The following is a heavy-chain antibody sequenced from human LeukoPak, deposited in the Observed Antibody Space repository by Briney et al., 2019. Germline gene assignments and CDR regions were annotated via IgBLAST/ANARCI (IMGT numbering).Heavy chain of an antibody. V-gene: IGHV3-30*04. J-gene: IGHJ4*02. CDR1: GFTFSSYA. CDR3: AKDQGSGALDY. CDR2: ISYDGSNK. Sequence: GGSLRLSCAASGFTFSSYAMHWVRQAPGKGLEWVAVISYDGSNKYYADSVKGRFTISRDNSKNTLYLQMNSLRAEDTAVYYCAKDQGSGALDYWGQGTLVTVSS. D-gene: IGHD3-10*01.